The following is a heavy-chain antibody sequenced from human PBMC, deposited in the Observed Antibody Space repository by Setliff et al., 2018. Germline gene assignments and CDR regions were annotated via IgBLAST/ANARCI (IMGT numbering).Heavy chain of an antibody. CDR2: INHGGDT. CDR3: VRRTYYYDTSPMGWFDP. J-gene: IGHJ5*02. V-gene: IGHV4-38-2*01. Sequence: TSETLSLTCVVSGYSITNGYYWGWIRQPPGKGLEWIGSINHGGDTSYNPSLQSRVAISVDTSKNQFSLKLSSVTAADTAVYYCVRRTYYYDTSPMGWFDPWGRGILVTVSS. CDR1: GYSITNGYY. D-gene: IGHD3-22*01.